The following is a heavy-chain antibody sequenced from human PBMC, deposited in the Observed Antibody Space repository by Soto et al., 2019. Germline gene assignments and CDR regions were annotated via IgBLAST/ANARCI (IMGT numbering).Heavy chain of an antibody. Sequence: ASVKVSCKASGYTFTSYYMHWVRQAPGQGLEWMGIINPSGGSTGYAQKFQGRVTMTRDTSTSTVYMELSSLRSEDTAVYYCARGLVVVVAATFGWFDPWGQGTLVTVSS. V-gene: IGHV1-46*01. CDR3: ARGLVVVVAATFGWFDP. J-gene: IGHJ5*02. D-gene: IGHD2-15*01. CDR2: INPSGGST. CDR1: GYTFTSYY.